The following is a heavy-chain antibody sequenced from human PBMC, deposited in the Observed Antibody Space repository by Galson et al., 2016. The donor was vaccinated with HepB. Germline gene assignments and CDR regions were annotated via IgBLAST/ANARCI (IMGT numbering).Heavy chain of an antibody. CDR1: GFTFNRYT. V-gene: IGHV3-21*01. Sequence: SLRLSCAASGFTFNRYTMNWVRQAPGKGLEWVADISSSSSYIYYADSGKGRFTISRDNAKKSLYLQMNRLRAEDTAVYYCARAPIEVDGMRHYYYGMDVWGQGTTVTVSS. J-gene: IGHJ6*02. CDR2: ISSSSSYI. CDR3: ARAPIEVDGMRHYYYGMDV. D-gene: IGHD6-13*01.